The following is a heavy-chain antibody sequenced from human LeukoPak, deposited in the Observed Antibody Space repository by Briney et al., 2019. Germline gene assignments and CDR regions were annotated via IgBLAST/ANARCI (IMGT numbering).Heavy chain of an antibody. V-gene: IGHV3-7*03. J-gene: IGHJ4*02. CDR2: MKLDGSEE. CDR3: ARDYCSGESCYDH. Sequence: GGSLRLSCAAFGFIFSDYWMGWVRQAPGKGLEWVANMKLDGSEEYYLDSVKGRFIISRDNANNSLSLQMNSLRTEDTAVYYCARDYCSGESCYDHWGQGTLVTVSS. CDR1: GFIFSDYW. D-gene: IGHD2-15*01.